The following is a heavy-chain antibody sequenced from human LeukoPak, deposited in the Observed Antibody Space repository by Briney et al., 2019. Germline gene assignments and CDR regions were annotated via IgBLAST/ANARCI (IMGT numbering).Heavy chain of an antibody. CDR3: ARNSGWYGIS. V-gene: IGHV3-23*01. CDR2: IEYGESTT. J-gene: IGHJ4*02. D-gene: IGHD6-19*01. CDR1: GGSFSGYY. Sequence: ETLSLTRAVYGGSFSGYYWSWIRQPPGKGLEWVSSIEYGESTTHYADSVRGRFTISRDNYKNTLYLQLTSLSDDDTAVYFCARNSGWYGISWGQGTLVIVSS.